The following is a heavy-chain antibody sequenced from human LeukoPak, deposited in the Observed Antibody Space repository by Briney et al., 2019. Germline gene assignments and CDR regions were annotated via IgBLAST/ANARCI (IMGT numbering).Heavy chain of an antibody. CDR2: IKEDGTET. Sequence: GGSLRLSCAASGFMFSSNWMSWVRLAPGKGLKWVANIKEDGTETYYVDSVKGRFTISRDNAKNSLYLQMNSLRVEDTAVYYCAREGRSLHTFWGPGTLVTVSS. CDR3: AREGRSLHTF. J-gene: IGHJ4*02. CDR1: GFMFSSNW. V-gene: IGHV3-7*03. D-gene: IGHD5/OR15-5a*01.